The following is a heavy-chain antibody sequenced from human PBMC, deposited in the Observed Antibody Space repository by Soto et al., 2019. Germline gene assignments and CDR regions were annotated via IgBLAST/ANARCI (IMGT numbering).Heavy chain of an antibody. CDR2: ISYDGSNK. D-gene: IGHD4-17*01. V-gene: IGHV3-30*18. J-gene: IGHJ4*02. CDR1: GFTFSSYG. CDR3: AKVNYGDYLTPLFDY. Sequence: QVQLVESGGGVVQPGRSLRLSCAASGFTFSSYGMHWVRQAPGKGLEWVAVISYDGSNKFYADSVKGRFTISIDNSKNTLFLQMNSLRAEDTALYYGAKVNYGDYLTPLFDYWGQGTLVTVSS.